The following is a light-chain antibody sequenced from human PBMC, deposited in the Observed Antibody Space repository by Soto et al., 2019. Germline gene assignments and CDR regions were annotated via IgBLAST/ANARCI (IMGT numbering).Light chain of an antibody. Sequence: DIQMTQSPSTLSGSVVDRVPITCRASQTISSWLAWYQQKPGKAPKLLIYKASTLKSGVPSRFSGSGSGTDFTLTISRLEPEDFAVYYCHQSVVSRWTFGQGTKVDIK. CDR1: QTISSW. CDR2: KAS. V-gene: IGKV1-5*03. J-gene: IGKJ1*01. CDR3: HQSVVSRWT.